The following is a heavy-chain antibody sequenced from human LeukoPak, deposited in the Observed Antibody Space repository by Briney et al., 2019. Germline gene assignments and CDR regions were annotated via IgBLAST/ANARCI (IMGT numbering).Heavy chain of an antibody. CDR2: INHSGST. J-gene: IGHJ6*02. V-gene: IGHV4-34*01. CDR3: ARGRLYSGSYYLYYYYYGMDV. D-gene: IGHD1-26*01. CDR1: GGSFSGYY. Sequence: SETLSLTCVVYGGSFSGYYWSWIRQPPGKGLEWIGEINHSGSTNYNPSLKSRVTISVDTSKNQFSLKLSSVTAADTAVYYCARGRLYSGSYYLYYYYYGMDVWGQGTTVTVSS.